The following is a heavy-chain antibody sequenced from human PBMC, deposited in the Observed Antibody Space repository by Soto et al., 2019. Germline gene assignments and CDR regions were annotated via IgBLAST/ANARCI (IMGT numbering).Heavy chain of an antibody. CDR3: ARMTTVSTTGIAFDY. D-gene: IGHD4-17*01. CDR2: IYTSGST. J-gene: IGHJ4*02. V-gene: IGHV4-4*07. CDR1: GGPISSYY. Sequence: LSLTCTVSGGPISSYYWSWIRQPAGKGLEWIGRIYTSGSTNYNPSLKSRVTMSADTSKNQFSLKLSSVTAADTAVYYCARMTTVSTTGIAFDYWGQGTLVTVSS.